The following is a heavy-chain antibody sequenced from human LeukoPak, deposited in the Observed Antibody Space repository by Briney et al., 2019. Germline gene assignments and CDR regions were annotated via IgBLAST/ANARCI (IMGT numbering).Heavy chain of an antibody. D-gene: IGHD2-15*01. V-gene: IGHV3-30*03. CDR3: ARYSRGYCSVGSCYGLNWFDP. CDR1: GFTFSSYG. J-gene: IGHJ5*02. Sequence: GGSLRLSCAASGFTFSSYGMNWVRQAPGKGLEWVAVISYDGSNRYYADSVKGRFTISRDNSKNTLYLQMNSLRAEDPPVFYCARYSRGYCSVGSCYGLNWFDPWGQGTLVTVSS. CDR2: ISYDGSNR.